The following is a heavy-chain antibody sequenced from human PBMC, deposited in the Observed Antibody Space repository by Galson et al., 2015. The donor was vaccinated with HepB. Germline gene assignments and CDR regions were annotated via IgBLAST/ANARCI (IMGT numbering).Heavy chain of an antibody. CDR1: GFTFTDYY. CDR3: ARDREDYDNGGYWTSWWFFDL. Sequence: SLRLSCAASGFTFTDYYMSWIRQAPGKGLEWIAYISDSGAAIYYADSVKGRFTISRDNSKNSLYLQMNSLRAEDTAIYYCARDREDYDNGGYWTSWWFFDLWGRGTLVTVSS. CDR2: ISDSGAAI. J-gene: IGHJ2*01. D-gene: IGHD3-22*01. V-gene: IGHV3-11*01.